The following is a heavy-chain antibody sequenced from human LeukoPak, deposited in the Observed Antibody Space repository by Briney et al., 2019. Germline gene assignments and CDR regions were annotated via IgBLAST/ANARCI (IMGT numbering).Heavy chain of an antibody. CDR2: IWPDGSNK. J-gene: IGHJ5*02. CDR3: AREDIAVAGTYFDP. V-gene: IGHV3-33*01. D-gene: IGHD6-19*01. Sequence: GGSLRLSCAASGFTFSSYGLHWVRQAPGKGLEWVAVIWPDGSNKYYADSVKGRFTISRDNSKNTLYLQMNSLRAEDTAVYYCAREDIAVAGTYFDPWGQGTLVTVSS. CDR1: GFTFSSYG.